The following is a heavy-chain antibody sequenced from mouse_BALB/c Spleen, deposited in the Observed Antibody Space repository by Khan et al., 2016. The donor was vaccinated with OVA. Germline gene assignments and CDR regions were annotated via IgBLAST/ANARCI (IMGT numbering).Heavy chain of an antibody. V-gene: IGHV1S132*01. CDR2: IYPGTDNT. J-gene: IGHJ2*01. CDR3: ARYEALYYVYY. CDR1: GYIFTSYW. Sequence: QVQLQQSGAELVRPGASVKLSCKTSGYIFTSYWIHWVKQRSGQGLEWIARIYPGTDNTYYNEKLKDKATVTADKSSRPAYMQLSTLKSEDSAFYFCARYEALYYVYYWGQGTTLTVSS. D-gene: IGHD1-1*01.